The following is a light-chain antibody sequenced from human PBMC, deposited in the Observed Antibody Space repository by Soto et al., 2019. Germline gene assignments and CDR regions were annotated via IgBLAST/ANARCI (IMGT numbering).Light chain of an antibody. J-gene: IGLJ3*02. V-gene: IGLV4-60*02. CDR1: SGHSSYI. Sequence: QTVVTQSSSASASLGSSVKLTCTLSSGHSSYIIAWHQQQPGKAPRYLMKLEGSGSYNKGSGVPDRFSGSSSGADRYLTISNLQFEDEAEYYCETWDSNTHTVFGGGTKLTVL. CDR2: LEGSGSY. CDR3: ETWDSNTHTV.